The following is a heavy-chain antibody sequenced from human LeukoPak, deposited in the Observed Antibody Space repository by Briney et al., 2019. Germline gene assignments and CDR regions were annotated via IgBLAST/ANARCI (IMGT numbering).Heavy chain of an antibody. V-gene: IGHV1-2*02. CDR2: INPNSGGT. CDR1: GYTFTGYY. CDR3: ARGERSSSWYGGGYYYYYMDV. D-gene: IGHD6-13*01. J-gene: IGHJ6*03. Sequence: ASVKVSCKASGYTFTGYYMHWVRQAPGQGLEWMGWINPNSGGTNYAQKFQGRVTMTRDTSISTAYMELSRLRSDDTAVYYCARGERSSSWYGGGYYYYYMDVWGKGTTVTVSS.